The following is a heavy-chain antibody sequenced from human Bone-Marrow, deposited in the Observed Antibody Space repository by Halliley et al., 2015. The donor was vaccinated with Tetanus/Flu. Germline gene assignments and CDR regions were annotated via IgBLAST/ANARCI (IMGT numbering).Heavy chain of an antibody. J-gene: IGHJ6*02. CDR3: ASGMLYSNGMDL. Sequence: EGAPFLQSERRTDYTGSVTGRFTIAREKAKNTLYLQMNRVRTEDTAVYYGASGMLYSNGMDLWGQGTTVTVSS. V-gene: IGHV3-53*01. D-gene: IGHD2-21*01. CDR2: LQSERRT.